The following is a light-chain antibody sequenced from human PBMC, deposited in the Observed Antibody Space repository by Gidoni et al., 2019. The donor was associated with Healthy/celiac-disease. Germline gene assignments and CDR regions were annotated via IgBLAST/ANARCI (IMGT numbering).Light chain of an antibody. CDR2: QDS. CDR3: QAWESSTAGV. CDR1: KLGDKY. J-gene: IGLJ2*01. V-gene: IGLV3-1*01. Sequence: SYELTQPPSVSVSPGQTASITCSGDKLGDKYACWYQQKPGQLPVLVIYQDSKRPSVIPERFSGANSGNTATMTISGTQAMDEADYYCQAWESSTAGVFGGGTKLTVL.